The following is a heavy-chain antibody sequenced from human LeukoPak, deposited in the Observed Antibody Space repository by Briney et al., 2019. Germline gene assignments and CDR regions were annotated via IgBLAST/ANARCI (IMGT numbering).Heavy chain of an antibody. Sequence: PGGSLRLSCAASGLTFSNYWMNWARQAPGKGLEWVASINHNGNVNYYVDSVKGRFTIPRDNAKNSLYLQMSNLRAEDTAVYFCARGGGLDVWGQGATVTVSS. V-gene: IGHV3-7*03. CDR1: GLTFSNYW. CDR3: ARGGGLDV. J-gene: IGHJ6*02. D-gene: IGHD3-16*01. CDR2: INHNGNVN.